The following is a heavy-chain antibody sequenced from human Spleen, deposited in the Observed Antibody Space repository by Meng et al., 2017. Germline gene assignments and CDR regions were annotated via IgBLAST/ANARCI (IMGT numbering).Heavy chain of an antibody. Sequence: VHREWSGPGLVKPQQTRSLTCTFSGGSTSSWCYDWIWIRQHPGKGLEWIGHMYYSGSTYYNPSLKSRVTISVDTSQNQFSLKLSSVTAADTAVYYCAANRDGFDPWGQGTLVTVSS. CDR3: AANRDGFDP. CDR1: GGSTSSWCYD. V-gene: IGHV4-31*03. J-gene: IGHJ5*02. CDR2: MYYSGST.